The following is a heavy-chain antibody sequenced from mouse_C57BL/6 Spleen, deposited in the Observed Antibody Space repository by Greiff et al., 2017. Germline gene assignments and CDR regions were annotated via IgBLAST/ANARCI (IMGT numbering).Heavy chain of an antibody. CDR2: INPNNGGT. V-gene: IGHV1-18*01. Sequence: DVQLQESGPELVKPGASVKIPCKASGYTFTDYNMDWVKQSHGKSLEWIGDINPNNGGTIYNQKFKGKATLTVDKSSSTAYMELRSLTSEDTAVYYCARGYDGYRNAMDYWGQGTSVTVSS. D-gene: IGHD2-3*01. CDR3: ARGYDGYRNAMDY. CDR1: GYTFTDYN. J-gene: IGHJ4*01.